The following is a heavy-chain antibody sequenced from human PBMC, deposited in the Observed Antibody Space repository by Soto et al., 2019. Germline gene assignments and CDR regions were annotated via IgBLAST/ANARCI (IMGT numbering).Heavy chain of an antibody. V-gene: IGHV3-30*18. CDR2: ISYDGSNK. Sequence: QVQLVESGGGVVQPGRSLRLSCAASGFTFSSYGMHWVRQAPGKRLEWVAVISYDGSNKYYADSVKGRFTISRDNSKNTLYLQMNSLRAEDTAVYYCAKDIGIAAAGTPYYYYYMDVWGKGTTVTVSS. J-gene: IGHJ6*03. CDR3: AKDIGIAAAGTPYYYYYMDV. D-gene: IGHD6-13*01. CDR1: GFTFSSYG.